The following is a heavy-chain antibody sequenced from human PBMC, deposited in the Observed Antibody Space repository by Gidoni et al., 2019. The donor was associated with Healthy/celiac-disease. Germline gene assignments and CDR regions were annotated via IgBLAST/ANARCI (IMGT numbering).Heavy chain of an antibody. CDR1: GFTFSSYG. V-gene: IGHV3-30*18. Sequence: GFTFSSYGMHWVRQAPGKGLEWVAVISYDGSNKYYADSVKGRFTISRDNSKNTLYLQMNSLRAEDTAVYYCAKGHRYYYYRDVWGKGTTVTVSS. CDR3: AKGHRYYYYRDV. CDR2: ISYDGSNK. J-gene: IGHJ6*03.